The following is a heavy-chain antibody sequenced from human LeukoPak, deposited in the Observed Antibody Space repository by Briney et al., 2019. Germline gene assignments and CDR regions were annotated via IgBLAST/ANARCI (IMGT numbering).Heavy chain of an antibody. Sequence: KPSETLSLTCTVSGGSISSYYWSWIRQPPGKGLEWIGYIYYSGSTNYNPSLKSRVTISVDTPKNQFSLKLSSVTAADTAVYYCATGGSSSWNWFDPWGQGTLVTVSS. CDR2: IYYSGST. CDR1: GGSISSYY. D-gene: IGHD6-6*01. V-gene: IGHV4-59*01. J-gene: IGHJ5*02. CDR3: ATGGSSSWNWFDP.